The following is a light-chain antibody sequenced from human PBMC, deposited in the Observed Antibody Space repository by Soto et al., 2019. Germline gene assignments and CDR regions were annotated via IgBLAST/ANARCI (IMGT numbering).Light chain of an antibody. Sequence: SQPPSACGTRGQRVTISCSGSSSNIGSNYVYWYQQLPGTAPKLLIYRNNQRPSGVPDRFSGSKSGTSASLAISGLRSEDEADYYCAAWDDSLSGYVFGTGTKVTV. V-gene: IGLV1-47*01. CDR3: AAWDDSLSGYV. CDR2: RNN. J-gene: IGLJ1*01. CDR1: SSNIGSNY.